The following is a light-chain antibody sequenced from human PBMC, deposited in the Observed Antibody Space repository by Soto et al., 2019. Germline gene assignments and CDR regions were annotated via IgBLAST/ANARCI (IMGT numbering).Light chain of an antibody. V-gene: IGKV1-5*03. J-gene: IGKJ1*01. Sequence: EIQMTQFPSTLAGSVGDRFHITCLASQTISSWLSWYQQKPGKAPKLLIYKASSLESGVTSRFIGSGSGTKFTLTIASLQPDDFATYYCQQYETFSGTVGPGTQVDIK. CDR3: QQYETFSGT. CDR2: KAS. CDR1: QTISSW.